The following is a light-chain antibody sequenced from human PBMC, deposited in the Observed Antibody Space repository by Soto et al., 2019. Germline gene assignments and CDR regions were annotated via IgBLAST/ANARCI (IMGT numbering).Light chain of an antibody. V-gene: IGKV3-11*01. CDR3: QQRYDWLT. CDR2: DSS. CDR1: QTITKY. J-gene: IGKJ4*01. Sequence: EIVLTQSPATLSLSPGERATLSCRASQTITKYLAWYQQKPGQAPRLLIYDSSNRATGIPARFSGSGSGTDFTLTISSLESEHSGIYYCQQRYDWLTFGGGTKVEIK.